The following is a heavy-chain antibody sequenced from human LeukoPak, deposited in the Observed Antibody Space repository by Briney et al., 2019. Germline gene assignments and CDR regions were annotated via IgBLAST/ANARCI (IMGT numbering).Heavy chain of an antibody. J-gene: IGHJ4*02. D-gene: IGHD4-17*01. CDR2: ISYDGSNK. V-gene: IGHV3-30*18. CDR3: AKPHDYGDAYFDY. CDR1: GFTFSSYG. Sequence: GRSLRLSCAASGFTFSSYGMHWVRQAPGKGLEWVAVISYDGSNKYYADSVKGRFTISRDNSKNTLYLQMNSLRAEDTAVYYCAKPHDYGDAYFDYWGQGTLVTVSS.